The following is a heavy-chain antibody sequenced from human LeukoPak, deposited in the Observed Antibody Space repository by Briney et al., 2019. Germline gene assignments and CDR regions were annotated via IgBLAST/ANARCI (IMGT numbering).Heavy chain of an antibody. CDR2: SGSGGDT. CDR3: ATARGATYGTYYFDY. D-gene: IGHD4/OR15-4a*01. Sequence: GGSLRLSCAASGFTFSSYAMNWVRQAPGKGLEWVSISGSGGDTYYADSVKGQFTISRDNSKNTLYLQMNSVRAEDTAVYYCATARGATYGTYYFDYWGQGTLVTVSS. CDR1: GFTFSSYA. V-gene: IGHV3-23*01. J-gene: IGHJ4*02.